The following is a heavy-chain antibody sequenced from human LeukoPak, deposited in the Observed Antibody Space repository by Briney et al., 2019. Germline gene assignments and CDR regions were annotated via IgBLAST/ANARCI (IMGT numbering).Heavy chain of an antibody. J-gene: IGHJ3*02. V-gene: IGHV1-18*01. D-gene: IGHD3-22*01. CDR2: ICAYNGNT. CDR3: ARGRGSGSRWEAFDI. Sequence: GASVKVSCQPSGYSFTNYGILWLRQAPGQGLEWVGWICAYNGNTNYAQKVQDRVTIATDTSTSTAYMELRSLRSDDTAVYSCARGRGSGSRWEAFDIWGQGTMVTVSS. CDR1: GYSFTNYG.